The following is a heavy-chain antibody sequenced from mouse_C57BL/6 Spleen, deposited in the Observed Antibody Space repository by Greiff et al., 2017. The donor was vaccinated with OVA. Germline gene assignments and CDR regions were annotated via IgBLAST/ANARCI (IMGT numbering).Heavy chain of an antibody. CDR2: IDPSDSET. CDR1: GYTFTSYW. Sequence: QVQLQQPGAELVKPGASVKLSCKASGYTFTSYWMHWVKQRPIQGLEWIGNIDPSDSETHYNQKFKDKATLTVDKSSSTAYMQLSSLTSEDSAVYYCARGSGYLDYWGQGTTLTVSS. D-gene: IGHD3-2*02. CDR3: ARGSGYLDY. V-gene: IGHV1-52*01. J-gene: IGHJ2*01.